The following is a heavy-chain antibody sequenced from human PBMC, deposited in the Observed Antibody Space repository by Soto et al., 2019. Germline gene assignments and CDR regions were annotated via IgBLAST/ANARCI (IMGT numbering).Heavy chain of an antibody. V-gene: IGHV3-73*02. CDR3: TGELEIYYYYYGMDV. Sequence: VQLVESGGGLVQPGGSLKLSCAASGFTFSGSAMHWVRQASGKGLEWVGRIRSKANSYATAYAASVKGRFTISRDDSKNTAYLQMNSLKTEDTAVYYCTGELEIYYYYYGMDVWGQGTTVTVSS. CDR2: IRSKANSYAT. J-gene: IGHJ6*02. D-gene: IGHD1-1*01. CDR1: GFTFSGSA.